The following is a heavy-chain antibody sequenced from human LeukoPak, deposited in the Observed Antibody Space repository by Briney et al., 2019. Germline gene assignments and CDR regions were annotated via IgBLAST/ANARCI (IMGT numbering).Heavy chain of an antibody. J-gene: IGHJ3*02. D-gene: IGHD3-10*01. V-gene: IGHV1-18*01. Sequence: ASVKVSCKASVYTFINYAITWVRQAPGQGLEWMGWISVYSGQTYYEQNLQGRVTITTDTSTSTAYMELRSLRSDDTAVYYCARAAYGSGSYRGFHAFDIWGQGTMVTVSS. CDR3: ARAAYGSGSYRGFHAFDI. CDR2: ISVYSGQT. CDR1: VYTFINYA.